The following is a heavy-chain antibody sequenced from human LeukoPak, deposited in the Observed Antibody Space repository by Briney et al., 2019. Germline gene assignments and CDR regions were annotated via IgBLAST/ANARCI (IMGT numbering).Heavy chain of an antibody. CDR1: GDSVSSNIAG. Sequence: SQTLSLTCAISGDSVSSNIAGWSWIRQSPSRGLEWLGRTYYMSRWYIDYAVSVGSRITINADTSKNQFSLQLNSVTPEDTAVYYCARGGLVGSDRGWFGPWGQGTLVTVSS. CDR2: TYYMSRWYI. V-gene: IGHV6-1*01. CDR3: ARGGLVGSDRGWFGP. J-gene: IGHJ5*02. D-gene: IGHD2-15*01.